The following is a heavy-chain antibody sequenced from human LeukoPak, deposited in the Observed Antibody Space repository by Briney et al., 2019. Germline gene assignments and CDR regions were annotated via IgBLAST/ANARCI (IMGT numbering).Heavy chain of an antibody. CDR3: ALLGRESAKGYVALIYYYYGMDV. V-gene: IGHV1-69*13. CDR1: GGTFSSYA. D-gene: IGHD3-10*01. J-gene: IGHJ6*02. Sequence: SVKVSCKASGGTFSSYAISWVRQAPGQGLEWMGGIIPIFGTANYAQKFQGRVTITADESTSTAYMELSSLRSEDTAVYYCALLGRESAKGYVALIYYYYGMDVWGQGTTVTVSS. CDR2: IIPIFGTA.